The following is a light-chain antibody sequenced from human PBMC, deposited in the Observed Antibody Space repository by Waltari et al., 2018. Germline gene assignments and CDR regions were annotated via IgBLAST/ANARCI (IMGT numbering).Light chain of an antibody. CDR3: QQSNNWPYT. V-gene: IGKV3-15*01. Sequence: EIEMTQSPATLSVSPGERATVSCRARQIVGNKLAWYQQKPGQAPRPLFYDSSTRATGIPVRFSGSGSGTEFTLTISSLQSEDFAVYYCQQSNNWPYTFGQGTKLEIK. J-gene: IGKJ2*01. CDR2: DSS. CDR1: QIVGNK.